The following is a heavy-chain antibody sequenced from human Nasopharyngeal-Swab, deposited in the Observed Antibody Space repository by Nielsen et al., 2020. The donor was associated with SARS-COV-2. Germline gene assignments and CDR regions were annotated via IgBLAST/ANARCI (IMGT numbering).Heavy chain of an antibody. D-gene: IGHD3-3*01. Sequence: GESLKISCAASGFTFSSYWMSWVRQAPGKGLEWVANIKQGGSEKYYVDSVKGRFTISRDNAKNSLYLQMNSLRAEDTAVYYCARRNLYYDFWSGYYYYFDYWGQGTLVTVSS. CDR2: IKQGGSEK. CDR3: ARRNLYYDFWSGYYYYFDY. J-gene: IGHJ4*02. CDR1: GFTFSSYW. V-gene: IGHV3-7*01.